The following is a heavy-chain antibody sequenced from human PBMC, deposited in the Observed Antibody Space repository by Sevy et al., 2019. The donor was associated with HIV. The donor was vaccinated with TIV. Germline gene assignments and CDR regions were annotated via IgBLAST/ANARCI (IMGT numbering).Heavy chain of an antibody. J-gene: IGHJ6*02. Sequence: GGSLRLSCAASGFTFSDYYMSWIRQAPGKGLEWVSYISSSGSTIYYADSVKGRFTISRDNAKNSLYLQMNSLRAEDTAVYYCARGAATAAGRRYYYYGMDVWGQGTTVTVSS. CDR1: GFTFSDYY. CDR2: ISSSGSTI. CDR3: ARGAATAAGRRYYYYGMDV. D-gene: IGHD6-13*01. V-gene: IGHV3-11*01.